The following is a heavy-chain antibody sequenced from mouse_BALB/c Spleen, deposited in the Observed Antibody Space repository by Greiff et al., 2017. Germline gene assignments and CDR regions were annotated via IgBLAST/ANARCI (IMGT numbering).Heavy chain of an antibody. V-gene: IGHV1S29*02. Sequence: EVKLMESGPELVKPGASVKISCKASGYTFTDYNMHWVKQSHGKSLEWIGYIYPYNGGTGYNQKFKSKATLTVDNSSSTAYMELRSLTSEDSAVYYCARDHYRYDVGVAYWGQGTLVTVSA. CDR2: IYPYNGGT. J-gene: IGHJ3*01. CDR1: GYTFTDYN. CDR3: ARDHYRYDVGVAY. D-gene: IGHD2-14*01.